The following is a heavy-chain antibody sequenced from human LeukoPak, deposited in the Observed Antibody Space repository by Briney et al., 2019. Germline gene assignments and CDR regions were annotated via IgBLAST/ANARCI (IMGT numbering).Heavy chain of an antibody. J-gene: IGHJ5*02. CDR1: GFTFSNYW. V-gene: IGHV3-7*05. Sequence: GGSLRLSCAASGFTFSNYWMIWVRQAPGKGLEWVGNIKQDGSEKLYADSVRGRFSISRDNAQTSLYLQMNGLRAEDTAVYYCARASDPWLQLAWGQGTLVTVSS. CDR3: ARASDPWLQLA. D-gene: IGHD5-24*01. CDR2: IKQDGSEK.